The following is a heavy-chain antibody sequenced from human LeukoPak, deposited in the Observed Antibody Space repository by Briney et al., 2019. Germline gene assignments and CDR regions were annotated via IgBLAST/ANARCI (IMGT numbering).Heavy chain of an antibody. CDR3: AKTGHYYDSSGLSDAFDI. V-gene: IGHV3-23*01. CDR1: GFPFSSYA. D-gene: IGHD3-22*01. Sequence: GGSLRLLCAASGFPFSSYAMRWPRPARGEGVEWVSAICGCGGSTQYAHSVKGRFTISRDNSKNTLYLQMNSLRAEDTAVYYCAKTGHYYDSSGLSDAFDIWGQGTMVTVSS. J-gene: IGHJ3*02. CDR2: ICGCGGST.